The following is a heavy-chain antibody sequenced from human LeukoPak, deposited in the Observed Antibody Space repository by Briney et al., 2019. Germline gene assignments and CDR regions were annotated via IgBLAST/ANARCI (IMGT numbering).Heavy chain of an antibody. V-gene: IGHV3-66*01. Sequence: GGSLRLSCAASGFTVSSNYMSWVRQAPGKGLEWVSVIYSGGSTYYADSVKDRFTISRDNSKNTLYLQMNSLRAEDTAVYYCASLTRTGYSYGYGVYYWGQGTLVTVSS. CDR3: ASLTRTGYSYGYGVYY. D-gene: IGHD5-18*01. CDR2: IYSGGST. CDR1: GFTVSSNY. J-gene: IGHJ4*02.